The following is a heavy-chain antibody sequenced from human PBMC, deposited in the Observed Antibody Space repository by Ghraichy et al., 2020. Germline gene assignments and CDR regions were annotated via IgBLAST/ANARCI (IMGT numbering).Heavy chain of an antibody. V-gene: IGHV3-15*01. CDR2: LKSNNDGGTA. CDR1: GFSFSTAW. CDR3: NTVGDWHGSGY. Sequence: LSLTCATSGFSFSTAWMSWVGQAPGKGLEWVGRLKSNNDGGTADYAAAVKGRFTMSRDDSRNTLYLHLNSLKTEDTAVYYCNTVGDWHGSGYRGQGTPVTVSS. J-gene: IGHJ4*02. D-gene: IGHD3-10*01.